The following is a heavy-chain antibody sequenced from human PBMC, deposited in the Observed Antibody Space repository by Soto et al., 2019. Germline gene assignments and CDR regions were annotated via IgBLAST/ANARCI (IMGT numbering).Heavy chain of an antibody. Sequence: QVQLVQSGAEVKKPGASVKVSCKAYGYTFTSYYIHWVRQAPGQGLEWMGIINPSGGDITYAQKFQGRVTMTRDTSTSTVYMELSSLRSEDTAVYYCGRDGGYQRFDFWGQGALVSVSS. CDR2: INPSGGDI. CDR3: GRDGGYQRFDF. D-gene: IGHD2-2*01. CDR1: GYTFTSYY. V-gene: IGHV1-46*03. J-gene: IGHJ4*02.